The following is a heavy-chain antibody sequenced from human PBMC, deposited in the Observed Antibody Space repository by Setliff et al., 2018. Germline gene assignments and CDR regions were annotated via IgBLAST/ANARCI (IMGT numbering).Heavy chain of an antibody. CDR2: ISGSGSST. CDR3: AKDTTYYYDSSGYYSL. CDR1: GFTFSSYA. J-gene: IGHJ6*04. V-gene: IGHV3-23*01. D-gene: IGHD3-22*01. Sequence: GGSLRLSCAASGFTFSSYAMSWVRQAPGKGLEWVSAISGSGSSTYSADSVKGQFTISRDNSKNTLYLQMNSLRAEDTAVYYCAKDTTYYYDSSGYYSLWGKGTTVTVFS.